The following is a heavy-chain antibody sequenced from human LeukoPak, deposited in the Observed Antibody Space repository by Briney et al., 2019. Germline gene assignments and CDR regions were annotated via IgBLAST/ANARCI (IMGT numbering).Heavy chain of an antibody. J-gene: IGHJ4*02. D-gene: IGHD6-19*01. CDR1: GFTFFSHG. Sequence: GGSLRISCAESGFTFFSHGMHWVGQAPGKGLEWVAVIWYDGSNKYYADSVKGRFTISRDNSKNTLYLQMNSLRAEDTAVYYCARGSGWFPFDYWGQGTLVTVSS. V-gene: IGHV3-33*01. CDR2: IWYDGSNK. CDR3: ARGSGWFPFDY.